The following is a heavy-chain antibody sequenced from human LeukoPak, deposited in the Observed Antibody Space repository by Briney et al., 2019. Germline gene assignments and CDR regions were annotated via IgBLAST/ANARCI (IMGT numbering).Heavy chain of an antibody. V-gene: IGHV3-11*06. J-gene: IGHJ4*02. CDR3: ARGPSSSGFDY. Sequence: GGSLRLSCAASGFTFSDYYMSWIRQAPGKGLEWVSYISSSSSYTNYADSVKGRFTISRDDAKNSLYLQMNSLRAEDTAVYYCARGPSSSGFDYWGQGTLVTVPS. CDR1: GFTFSDYY. CDR2: ISSSSSYT. D-gene: IGHD6-13*01.